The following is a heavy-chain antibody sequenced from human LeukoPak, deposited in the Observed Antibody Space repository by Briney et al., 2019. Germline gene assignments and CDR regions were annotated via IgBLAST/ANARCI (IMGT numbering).Heavy chain of an antibody. V-gene: IGHV1-46*01. CDR2: INPSGGST. J-gene: IGHJ6*02. CDR1: GYTFPSYF. Sequence: ASVKVSCKASGYTFPSYFMHWVRQAPGQGLEWMGIINPSGGSTSYAQKFQGRVTMTRDTSTSTVYMELSSLRSEDTAVYYCARDEIAAHREIFADSSLLCEYGMDVWGQGTTVTVSS. D-gene: IGHD6-6*01. CDR3: ARDEIAAHREIFADSSLLCEYGMDV.